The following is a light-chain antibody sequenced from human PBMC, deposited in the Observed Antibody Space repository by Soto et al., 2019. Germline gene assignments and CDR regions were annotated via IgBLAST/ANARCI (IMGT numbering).Light chain of an antibody. CDR3: QQSYMDPIT. Sequence: DIQMTQSPSSLSSAVGKRVSITCRASQSISTYLNWYQKKPGKAPNLLIYDASRLQSGVPSRFSGSGGGTDFTLSISSVQPEDFATYFCQQSYMDPITFGQGTLLEI. V-gene: IGKV1-39*01. CDR2: DAS. J-gene: IGKJ5*01. CDR1: QSISTY.